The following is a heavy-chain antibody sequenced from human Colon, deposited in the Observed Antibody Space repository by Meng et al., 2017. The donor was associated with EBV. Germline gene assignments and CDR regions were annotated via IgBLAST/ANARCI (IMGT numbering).Heavy chain of an antibody. CDR3: ARRGNFDP. V-gene: IGHV7-4-1*02. CDR1: GYAVSTFT. D-gene: IGHD2/OR15-2a*01. CDR2: ISTNTGTP. J-gene: IGHJ5*02. Sequence: VQLWQSGSVLKKSGASVKVSCKASGYAVSTFTINWVRQAHGRGLEWMGWISTNTGTPTYTQGFTGRFVFSLDTSVSTAYLQISSLKAEDTAVYYCARRGNFDPWGQGTLVTVSS.